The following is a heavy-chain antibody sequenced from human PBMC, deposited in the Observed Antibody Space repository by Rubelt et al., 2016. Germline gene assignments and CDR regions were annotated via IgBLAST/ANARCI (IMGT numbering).Heavy chain of an antibody. D-gene: IGHD3-10*01. CDR2: IKQDGSEK. V-gene: IGHV3-7*01. CDR1: GFTFSNYW. Sequence: EVQLLASGGGLVQFGGSLRLSCAASGFTFSNYWMSWVRQAPGKGLEWVANIKQDGSEKNYVDSVKGRFTISRDNAKNSLNLQMSRLRGEDTAVDYCAAGMDPDHWGQGTLVTVAS. CDR3: AAGMDPDH. J-gene: IGHJ4*02.